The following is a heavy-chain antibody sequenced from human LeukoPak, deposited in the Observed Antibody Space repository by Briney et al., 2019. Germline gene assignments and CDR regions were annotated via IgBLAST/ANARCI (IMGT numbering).Heavy chain of an antibody. V-gene: IGHV3-74*03. Sequence: GGSLRLSCAASGLTFSTYWMHWVRQAPGKGLASVARINHDGSIRTYADSVQGRVTISRVHAQHTLFLQITSVRAEDTAVYYCAREARVGGALQYWGQGTPVTVSS. CDR1: GLTFSTYW. J-gene: IGHJ4*02. D-gene: IGHD1-26*01. CDR2: INHDGSIR. CDR3: AREARVGGALQY.